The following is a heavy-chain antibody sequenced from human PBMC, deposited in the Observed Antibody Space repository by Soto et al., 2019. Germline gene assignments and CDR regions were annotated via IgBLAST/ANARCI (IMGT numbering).Heavy chain of an antibody. Sequence: PSETLSLTCAVSGGSISSGDYSWNWILQPPGRGLEWIGYIYHSGSTYYNPSLKSRVTISVDRSKNQFSLKLSSVTAADTAVYYCAGGIAARPLGYWGQGTLVTVSS. CDR1: GGSISSGDYS. CDR3: AGGIAARPLGY. CDR2: IYHSGST. J-gene: IGHJ4*02. V-gene: IGHV4-30-2*01. D-gene: IGHD6-6*01.